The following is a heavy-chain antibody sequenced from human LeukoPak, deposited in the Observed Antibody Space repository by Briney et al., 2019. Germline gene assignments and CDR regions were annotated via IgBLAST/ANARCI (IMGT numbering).Heavy chain of an antibody. V-gene: IGHV4-39*07. D-gene: IGHD5-18*01. CDR3: ARGARSYGYSGYYYYMDV. Sequence: SETLSLTCAVYGGSFSSYYWGWIRQPPGKGLEWIGSIYYSGSTYYNPSLKSRVTISVDTSKNQFSLKLSSVTAADTAVYYCARGARSYGYSGYYYYMDVWGKGTTVTVSS. CDR2: IYYSGST. J-gene: IGHJ6*03. CDR1: GGSFSSYY.